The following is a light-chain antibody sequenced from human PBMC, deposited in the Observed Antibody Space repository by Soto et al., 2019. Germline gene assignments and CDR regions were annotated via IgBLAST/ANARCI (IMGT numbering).Light chain of an antibody. J-gene: IGLJ1*01. CDR1: KPKNGSKT. Sequence: QSVLTQPPPESGTPGPRVTISFSGNKPKNGSKTVNWFQQLPGTAPKLLIYSNNQRPSGVPDRFSGSKSGTSASLAISGLQSEDEADYYCAAWDDSLNAFYVFGTGTKVTVL. V-gene: IGLV1-44*01. CDR2: SNN. CDR3: AAWDDSLNAFYV.